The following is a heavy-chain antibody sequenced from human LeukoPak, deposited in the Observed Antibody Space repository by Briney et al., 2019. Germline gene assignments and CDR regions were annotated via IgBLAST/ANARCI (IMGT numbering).Heavy chain of an antibody. D-gene: IGHD3-10*01. CDR1: GGSMSSYY. CDR2: IYYTGST. CDR3: ARVKAVRVRGIIMSNSFDY. J-gene: IGHJ4*02. V-gene: IGHV4-59*01. Sequence: SETLSLTCTVSGGSMSSYYWSWIRQPPGKGPECIGYIYYTGSTNHNPTLKSRVTISVDTSKNQFSLKLTSVTAADTAVYYCARVKAVRVRGIIMSNSFDYWGQGTLVTVSS.